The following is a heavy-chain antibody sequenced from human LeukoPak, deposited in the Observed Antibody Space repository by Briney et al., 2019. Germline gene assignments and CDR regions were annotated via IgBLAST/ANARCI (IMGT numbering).Heavy chain of an antibody. CDR1: GGSISSGGYY. CDR2: IYHSGST. D-gene: IGHD2-2*01. Sequence: PSETLSLTCTVSGGSISSGGYYWSWIRQPPGKGLEWIGYIYHSGSTYYNPSLKSRVTISVDRSKNQFSLKLSSVTAADTAVYYCARGSVVPVATSNWFDPWGQGTLVTVSS. V-gene: IGHV4-30-2*01. CDR3: ARGSVVPVATSNWFDP. J-gene: IGHJ5*02.